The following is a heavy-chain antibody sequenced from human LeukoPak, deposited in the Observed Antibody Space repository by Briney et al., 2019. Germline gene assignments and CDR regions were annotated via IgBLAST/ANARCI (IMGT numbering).Heavy chain of an antibody. D-gene: IGHD7-27*01. J-gene: IGHJ4*02. V-gene: IGHV1-8*01. Sequence: GASVKVSCKASGYTFTNYDINWVRQATGQGLEWMGWMKSNNGHTGYAQKFQGRVTMTRDTSISTAYMELSSLTFEDTAVYYCARGPPNWGMVGYWGQGTLVTVSS. CDR1: GYTFTNYD. CDR2: MKSNNGHT. CDR3: ARGPPNWGMVGY.